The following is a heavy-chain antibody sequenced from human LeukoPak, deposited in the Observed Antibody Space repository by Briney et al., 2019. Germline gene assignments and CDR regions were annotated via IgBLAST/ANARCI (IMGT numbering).Heavy chain of an antibody. J-gene: IGHJ3*02. V-gene: IGHV1-2*04. CDR2: INPNSGGT. D-gene: IGHD2-15*01. CDR3: ARGGDCSGGSCYSAFDI. CDR1: GYTFTGYY. Sequence: EASVKVSCKASGYTFTGYYMHWVRQAPGQGLEWMGWINPNSGGTNYAQKFQGWVTMTRDTSISTAYMELSRLRSDDTAVYYCARGGDCSGGSCYSAFDIWGQGTMVTVSS.